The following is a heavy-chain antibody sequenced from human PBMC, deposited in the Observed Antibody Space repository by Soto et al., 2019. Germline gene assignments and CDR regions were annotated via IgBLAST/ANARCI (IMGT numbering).Heavy chain of an antibody. J-gene: IGHJ5*02. CDR1: GYSFTSYW. D-gene: IGHD3-10*01. V-gene: IGHV5-51*01. CDR2: IYPGDSDT. CDR3: ARGGVLLWFGESPLITPGNWFDP. Sequence: GESLKISCKGSGYSFTSYWIGWVRQMPGKGLEWMGIIYPGDSDTRYSPSFQGQVTISADKSISTAYLQWSSLKASDTAMHYCARGGVLLWFGESPLITPGNWFDPWGQGTLVTVSS.